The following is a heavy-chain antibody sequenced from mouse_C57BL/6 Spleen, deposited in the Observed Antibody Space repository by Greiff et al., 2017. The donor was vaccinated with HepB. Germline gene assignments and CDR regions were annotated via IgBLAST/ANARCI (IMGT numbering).Heavy chain of an antibody. CDR1: GYTFTSYW. V-gene: IGHV1-50*01. D-gene: IGHD3-2*02. J-gene: IGHJ2*01. Sequence: VQLQQSGAELVKPGASVKLSCKASGYTFTSYWMQWVKQRPGQGLEWIGEIDPSDSYTNYNQKFKGKATLTVDTSSSTAYMQLSSLTSEDSAVYYCARGSSGYGDFDYWGQGTTLTVSS. CDR3: ARGSSGYGDFDY. CDR2: IDPSDSYT.